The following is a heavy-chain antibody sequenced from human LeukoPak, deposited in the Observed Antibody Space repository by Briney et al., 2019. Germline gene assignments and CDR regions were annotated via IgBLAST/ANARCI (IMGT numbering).Heavy chain of an antibody. Sequence: GGSLRLSCAASGFTFSSYGMHWVRQAPGKGLEWVAFIRYDGSNKYYGDSVKGRFTISRDNSKNTLYLQMNSLRAEDTAVYYCAKDHHSSSWYLGAFDIWGQGTMVTVSS. CDR1: GFTFSSYG. V-gene: IGHV3-30*02. CDR3: AKDHHSSSWYLGAFDI. D-gene: IGHD6-13*01. CDR2: IRYDGSNK. J-gene: IGHJ3*02.